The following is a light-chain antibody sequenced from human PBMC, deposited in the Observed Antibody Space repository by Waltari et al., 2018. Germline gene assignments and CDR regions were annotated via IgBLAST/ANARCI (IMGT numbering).Light chain of an antibody. CDR1: QRISSD. V-gene: IGKV3-15*01. CDR2: GAS. Sequence: EIVMTQSPATLSVSPGERATHSCRASQRISSDLAWYQQKPGQAPRLLIYGASTRATGIPDRFSGSGSGTEFTLTISSLQSEDFAVYYCQQYYRWWTFGLGTKVERK. J-gene: IGKJ1*01. CDR3: QQYYRWWT.